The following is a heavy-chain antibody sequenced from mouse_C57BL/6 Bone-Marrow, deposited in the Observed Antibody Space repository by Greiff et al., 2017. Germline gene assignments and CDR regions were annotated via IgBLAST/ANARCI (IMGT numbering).Heavy chain of an antibody. CDR2: IDPETGGT. V-gene: IGHV1-15*01. J-gene: IGHJ3*01. D-gene: IGHD1-1*01. CDR1: GYTFTDYE. Sequence: QVQLQQSGAELVRPGASVTLSCKASGYTFTDYEMHWVKQTPVHGLEWIGAIDPETGGTAYNQKFKGKAILTADKSSSTAYMEIRSLTSEDSAVYYCTRDPYYGSSYRAYWGQGTLVTVSA. CDR3: TRDPYYGSSYRAY.